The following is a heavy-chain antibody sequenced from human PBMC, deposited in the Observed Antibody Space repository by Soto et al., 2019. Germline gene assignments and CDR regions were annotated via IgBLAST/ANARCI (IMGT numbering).Heavy chain of an antibody. J-gene: IGHJ4*02. CDR2: INHSGTT. V-gene: IGHV4-34*01. CDR3: ARGIGHCSSTNCYSSRHLRFDS. Sequence: QVQLQQWGAGLLKTSGTLSLTCAVYGGSFSGYYWTWIRQTPGKGLEWIGEINHSGTTKYNPSLKSQVTISIDTSKNQFSLHVTSVTAADTAVYFCARGIGHCSSTNCYSSRHLRFDSWGQGSLVTVSS. D-gene: IGHD2-2*01. CDR1: GGSFSGYY.